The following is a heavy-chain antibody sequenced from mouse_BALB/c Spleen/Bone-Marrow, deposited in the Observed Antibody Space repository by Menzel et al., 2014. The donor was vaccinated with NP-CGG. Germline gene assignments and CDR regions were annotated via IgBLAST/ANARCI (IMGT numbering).Heavy chain of an antibody. CDR2: IDPANVNT. V-gene: IGHV14-3*02. D-gene: IGHD1-1*01. J-gene: IGHJ2*01. CDR1: GFNIKDTY. Sequence: DVHLVESGAELVKPGASVKLSCTASGFNIKDTYMHWVKQRPEQGLEWIGRIDPANVNTKYDPKFQGKATITADTSSNTAYLQLSSLTSEDTAVYYCASYVYGYYFYYLGQGTTLTVSS. CDR3: ASYVYGYYFYY.